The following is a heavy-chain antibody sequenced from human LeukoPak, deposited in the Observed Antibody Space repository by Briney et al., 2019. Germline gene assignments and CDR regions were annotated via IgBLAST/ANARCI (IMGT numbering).Heavy chain of an antibody. D-gene: IGHD6-13*01. V-gene: IGHV3-30*01. CDR3: ARSTGYSSSFDY. CDR1: GFTFSSYA. CDR2: ISYDGSNK. J-gene: IGHJ4*02. Sequence: GRSLRLSCAASGFTFSSYAMHWVRQAPGKGLEWVADISYDGSNKYYADSVKGRFTISRDNSKNTLYLQMNSLRAEDTAVYYCARSTGYSSSFDYWGQGTLVTVSS.